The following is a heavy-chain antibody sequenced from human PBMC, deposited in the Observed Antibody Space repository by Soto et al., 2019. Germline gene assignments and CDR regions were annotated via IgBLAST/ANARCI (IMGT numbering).Heavy chain of an antibody. CDR1: GLIFSNYK. CDR3: ARDTDGLHY. CDR2: INTDGSIT. Sequence: PGGSLRLSCAASGLIFSNYKMHWVRQAPGKGLVWVSRINTDGSITDYADSVKGRFTVSRDNAKNTLYLQMNSLRAEDTAVYYCARDTDGLHYWAQGNLVTLSS. J-gene: IGHJ4*02. V-gene: IGHV3-74*01.